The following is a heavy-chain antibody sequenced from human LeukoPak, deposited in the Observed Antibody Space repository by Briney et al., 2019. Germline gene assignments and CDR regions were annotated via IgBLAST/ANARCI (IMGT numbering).Heavy chain of an antibody. Sequence: GGSLRLSCAASGFTFSSYGMSWVRQAPGKGLEWVSAISGSGASTYYADSVKGRFTISRDNSKNTLYLQMNSLRAEDTAIYYCAKSGSNYYYHYMDVWGKGTTVTVSS. J-gene: IGHJ6*03. V-gene: IGHV3-23*01. CDR1: GFTFSSYG. CDR3: AKSGSNYYYHYMDV. D-gene: IGHD4-11*01. CDR2: ISGSGAST.